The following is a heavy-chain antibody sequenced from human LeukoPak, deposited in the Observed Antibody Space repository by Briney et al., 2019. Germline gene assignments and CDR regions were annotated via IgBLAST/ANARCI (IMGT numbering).Heavy chain of an antibody. J-gene: IGHJ3*02. CDR3: ARGPFGIQLWPNDAFDI. V-gene: IGHV4-61*02. CDR2: IYTSGST. D-gene: IGHD5-18*01. Sequence: PSETLSLTCTVSGGSISSGSYYWSWIRQPAGRGLEWIGRIYTSGSTNYNPSLKSRVTISVDTSKNHFSLKLSSVTAADTAVYYCARGPFGIQLWPNDAFDIWGQGTMVTVSS. CDR1: GGSISSGSYY.